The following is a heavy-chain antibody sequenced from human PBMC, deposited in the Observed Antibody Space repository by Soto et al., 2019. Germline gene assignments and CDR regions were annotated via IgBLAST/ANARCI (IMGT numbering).Heavy chain of an antibody. Sequence: QEQLMESGGGVVQPGRSLRLSCVASGFSFSSQAMHWVRQAPGKGLEWVAAISNDGNRQLYADSVKDRFTISRDNSRNTLDLQMNNLRTEDTGVYFCARDIYSYGSAGTPDIWGQGTMVTVSS. J-gene: IGHJ3*02. CDR2: ISNDGNRQ. D-gene: IGHD5-18*01. CDR1: GFSFSSQA. V-gene: IGHV3-30-3*01. CDR3: ARDIYSYGSAGTPDI.